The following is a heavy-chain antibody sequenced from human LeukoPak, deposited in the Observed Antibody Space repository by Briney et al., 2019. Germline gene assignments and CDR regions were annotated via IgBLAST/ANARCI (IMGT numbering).Heavy chain of an antibody. Sequence: GASVKVSCKAFGGTFSSYAISWVRQAPGQGLEWMGGIIPIFGTANYAQKFQGRVTITADKSTSTAYMELSSLRSEDTAVYYCARDDYGDSGVGWFDPWGQGTLVTVSS. CDR3: ARDDYGDSGVGWFDP. CDR1: GGTFSSYA. J-gene: IGHJ5*02. CDR2: IIPIFGTA. D-gene: IGHD4-17*01. V-gene: IGHV1-69*06.